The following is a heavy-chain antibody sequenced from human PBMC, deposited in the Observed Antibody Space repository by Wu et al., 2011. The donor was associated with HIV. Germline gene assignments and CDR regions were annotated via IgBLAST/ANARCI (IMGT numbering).Heavy chain of an antibody. J-gene: IGHJ4*02. CDR3: ARRAPCSGGSCGVDFDY. Sequence: QVQLVQSGAEVKKPGASVKVSCRASGYTFTGYYMHWVRQAPGQGLEWMGWINPNSGDTNYAQKFQGRVTMTRDTSISTAYMELRSLRSDDTAVYYCARRAPCSGGSCGVDFDYWGQGTLVTVSS. CDR2: INPNSGDT. D-gene: IGHD2-15*01. V-gene: IGHV1-2*02. CDR1: GYTFTGYY.